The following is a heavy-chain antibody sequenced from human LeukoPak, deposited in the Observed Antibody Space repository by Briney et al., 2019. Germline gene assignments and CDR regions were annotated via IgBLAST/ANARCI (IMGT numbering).Heavy chain of an antibody. CDR3: ARPIAAAGTNYYYGMDV. J-gene: IGHJ6*02. Sequence: ASVTVSCKASGYTFTGYYMHWVRQAPGQGLEWMGRINPNSGGTNYAQKFQGRVTMTRDTSISTAYMELSRLRSDDTAVYYCARPIAAAGTNYYYGMDVWGQGTTVTVSS. CDR2: INPNSGGT. V-gene: IGHV1-2*06. D-gene: IGHD6-13*01. CDR1: GYTFTGYY.